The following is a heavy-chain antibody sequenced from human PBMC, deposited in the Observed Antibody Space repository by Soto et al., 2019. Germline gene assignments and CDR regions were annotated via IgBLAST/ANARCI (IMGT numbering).Heavy chain of an antibody. V-gene: IGHV1-69*06. CDR3: ASRGPPSLDHSSWSHFDY. D-gene: IGHD6-13*01. CDR2: IIPIFGTA. Sequence: GASVKVSCKASGGTFSSYAISWVRQAPGQGLEWMGGIIPIFGTANYAQKFQGRVTITADKSTSTAYMELSSLRSEDTAVYYCASRGPPSLDHSSWSHFDYWGQGTLVTVSS. J-gene: IGHJ4*02. CDR1: GGTFSSYA.